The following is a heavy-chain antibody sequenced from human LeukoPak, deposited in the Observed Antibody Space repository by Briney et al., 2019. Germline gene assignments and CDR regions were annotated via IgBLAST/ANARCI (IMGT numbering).Heavy chain of an antibody. J-gene: IGHJ6*02. CDR2: ISGSGGST. V-gene: IGHV3-23*01. Sequence: GGSLRLSCAASGFTFSSYAMSWVRQAPGKGLEWVSAISGSGGSTYYADSVKGRFTISRDNSKNTLYLQMNSLRAEDTAVYYCAKDVRRDNFYYYYGMDVWAKGPRSPSP. CDR3: AKDVRRDNFYYYYGMDV. CDR1: GFTFSSYA. D-gene: IGHD2-15*01.